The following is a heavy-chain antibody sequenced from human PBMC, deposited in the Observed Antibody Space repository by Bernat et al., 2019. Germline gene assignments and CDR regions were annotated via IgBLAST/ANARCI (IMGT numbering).Heavy chain of an antibody. J-gene: IGHJ4*02. CDR2: IYYSGST. D-gene: IGHD1-26*01. Sequence: QVQLQESGPGLVKPSETLSLTCTVSGGSISSYFWSWIRQPPGKGLEWIGYIYYSGSTNYSPSLKSRVTISVDTSKNQFSLKLSSVTAADTAVYYCARVVGATVDYWGQGTLVTVSS. V-gene: IGHV4-59*01. CDR1: GGSISSYF. CDR3: ARVVGATVDY.